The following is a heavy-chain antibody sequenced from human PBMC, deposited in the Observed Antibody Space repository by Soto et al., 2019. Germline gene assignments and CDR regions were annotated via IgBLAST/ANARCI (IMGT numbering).Heavy chain of an antibody. V-gene: IGHV3-74*01. CDR1: GFTFSSYW. CDR2: INSDGSST. CDR3: ARERITMVRGVAENWFDP. Sequence: GGSLRLSCAASGFTFSSYWMHWVRQAPGKGLVWVSRINSDGSSTSYADSVKGRFTISRDNAENTLYLQMNSLRAEDTAVYYCARERITMVRGVAENWFDPWGQGTLVTVSS. J-gene: IGHJ5*02. D-gene: IGHD3-10*01.